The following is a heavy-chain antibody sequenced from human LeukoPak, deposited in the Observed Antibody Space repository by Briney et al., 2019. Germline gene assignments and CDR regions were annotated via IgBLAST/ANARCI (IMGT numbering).Heavy chain of an antibody. CDR1: GFTISSYS. J-gene: IGHJ4*02. D-gene: IGHD3-22*01. V-gene: IGHV3-21*01. Sequence: PGGSLRRSCVASGFTISSYSMNWVRQAPGKGLEWVSSIISSGTSIYYADSVKGRFTISRDNAKNSVYLQMNSLRAEDTAVYYCARDSYYYDSSGPQVWGQGTLVTVSS. CDR2: IISSGTSI. CDR3: ARDSYYYDSSGPQV.